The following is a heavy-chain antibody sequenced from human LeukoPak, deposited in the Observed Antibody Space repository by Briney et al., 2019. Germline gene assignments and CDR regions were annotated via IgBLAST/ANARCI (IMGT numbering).Heavy chain of an antibody. V-gene: IGHV3-7*03. Sequence: PGGSLRLSCAASGFTFSSYWMSWVRQAPGKGLEWVANIKRDGSEKYYVDSVKGRFTISRDNAKNSLYLQMNSLRAEDTAVYYCTRDRGQWLVDYWGQGTLVTVSS. CDR2: IKRDGSEK. CDR3: TRDRGQWLVDY. D-gene: IGHD6-19*01. CDR1: GFTFSSYW. J-gene: IGHJ4*02.